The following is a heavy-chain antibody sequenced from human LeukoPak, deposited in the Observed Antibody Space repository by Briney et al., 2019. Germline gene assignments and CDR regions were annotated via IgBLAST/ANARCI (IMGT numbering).Heavy chain of an antibody. CDR2: INWNGGST. D-gene: IGHD2/OR15-2a*01. CDR1: GFNFHDYG. Sequence: GGSLRLSCAASGFNFHDYGMSWVRQAPGKGLEWVSSINWNGGSTGYADSVKGRFTISRDNAKNSLYLQMNSLRAEDTALYYCARDHFLRRPEPAEYWGQGTLVTVSS. J-gene: IGHJ4*02. CDR3: ARDHFLRRPEPAEY. V-gene: IGHV3-20*04.